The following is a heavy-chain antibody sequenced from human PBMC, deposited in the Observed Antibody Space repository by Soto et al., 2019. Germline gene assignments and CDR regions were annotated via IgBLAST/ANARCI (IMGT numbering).Heavy chain of an antibody. J-gene: IGHJ4*02. CDR1: GGSISSGGYY. CDR3: ARGTLYDILTGYPHPFFY. Sequence: SETLSLTCTVSGGSISSGGYYWSWIRQHPGKGLEWIGYIYYSGSTYYNPSLKSRVTISVDTSKNQFSLKLSSVTAADTAVYYCARGTLYDILTGYPHPFFYWGQGTLVTVSS. CDR2: IYYSGST. D-gene: IGHD3-9*01. V-gene: IGHV4-31*03.